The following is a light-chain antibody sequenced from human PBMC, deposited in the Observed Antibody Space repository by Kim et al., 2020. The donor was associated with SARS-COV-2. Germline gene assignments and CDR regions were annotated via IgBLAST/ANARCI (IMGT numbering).Light chain of an antibody. CDR1: NSNHGRNY. V-gene: IGLV1-47*01. CDR2: RDD. Sequence: GQGGTRTCSGSNSNHGRNYVYWQQQVPGMTPKLLIYRDDERPSGVPGRFSGSKSGTSASLAISGLRSEDEADYYCAAWDDSLRAWVFGGGTQLTVL. CDR3: AAWDDSLRAWV. J-gene: IGLJ3*02.